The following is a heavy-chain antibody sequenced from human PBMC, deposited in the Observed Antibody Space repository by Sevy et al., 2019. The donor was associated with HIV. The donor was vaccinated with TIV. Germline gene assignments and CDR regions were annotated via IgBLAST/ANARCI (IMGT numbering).Heavy chain of an antibody. CDR1: GGSFSGYY. V-gene: IGHV4-34*01. CDR2: INHSGST. J-gene: IGHJ5*02. CDR3: ARAAAADSRGSWFDP. Sequence: SETLSLTCAVYGGSFSGYYWSWIRQPPGKGLEWIGEINHSGSTNYNPSLKSRVTISVDTSKNQFSLKLSSVTAADTAVYYCARAAAADSRGSWFDPWGQGTLVTVSS. D-gene: IGHD6-13*01.